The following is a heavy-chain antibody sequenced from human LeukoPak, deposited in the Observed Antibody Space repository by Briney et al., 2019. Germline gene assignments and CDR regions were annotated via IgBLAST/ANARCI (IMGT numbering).Heavy chain of an antibody. V-gene: IGHV4-34*01. CDR3: ARGHPVLRYFDWLFPPSFDY. CDR2: INHSGST. D-gene: IGHD3-9*01. J-gene: IGHJ4*02. CDR1: GGSFSGYY. Sequence: SETLSLTCAVYGGSFSGYYWSWIRQPPGKGLEWIGEINHSGSTNYNPSLKSRVTISVDTSKNQFSLKLSSVTAADTAVYYCARGHPVLRYFDWLFPPSFDYWGQGTLVTVSS.